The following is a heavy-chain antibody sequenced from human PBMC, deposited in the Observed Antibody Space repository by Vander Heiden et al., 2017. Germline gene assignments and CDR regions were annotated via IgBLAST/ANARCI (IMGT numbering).Heavy chain of an antibody. CDR3: TTGLANYFAF. CDR2: IKSIAHGGTT. Sequence: EVQLVVSGGGLVEPGGSLRLSCAASDFTFSYAWMHCVRQAPGKGLEGVGRIKSIAHGGTTDYAASVEGRFTISRDDSTKTLYLQMNSLQTGDTAVYYCTTGLANYFAFWGQGTLVTVSS. V-gene: IGHV3-15*07. D-gene: IGHD6-6*01. CDR1: DFTFSYAW. J-gene: IGHJ4*02.